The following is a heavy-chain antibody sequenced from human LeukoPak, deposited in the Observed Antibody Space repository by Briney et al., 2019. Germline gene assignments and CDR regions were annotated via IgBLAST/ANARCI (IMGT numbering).Heavy chain of an antibody. CDR1: GFTFSSYG. CDR3: AKELNDYGDAGFDY. J-gene: IGHJ4*02. D-gene: IGHD4-17*01. Sequence: GGSLRLSCAASGFTFSSYGMHWVRQAPGKGLEWVAFIRYDGSNKYYADSVKGRFTISRDNSKNTLYLQMNSLRAEDTAVYYCAKELNDYGDAGFDYWGQGTLVTVSS. V-gene: IGHV3-30*02. CDR2: IRYDGSNK.